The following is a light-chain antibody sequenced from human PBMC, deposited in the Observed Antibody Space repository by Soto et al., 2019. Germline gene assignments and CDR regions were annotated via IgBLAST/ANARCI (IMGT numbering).Light chain of an antibody. V-gene: IGLV1-40*01. Sequence: QSVLTQPPSVSGAPGQRVTISCTGSSSNIGAGYVHWYQQLPGTAPKLLIYGNSNRPSGVPDRFSGSKSGTSASLAITGRQAEDEADYHCQSYDSSLSGSVFGGGTKLTVL. CDR1: SSNIGAGY. J-gene: IGLJ3*02. CDR3: QSYDSSLSGSV. CDR2: GNS.